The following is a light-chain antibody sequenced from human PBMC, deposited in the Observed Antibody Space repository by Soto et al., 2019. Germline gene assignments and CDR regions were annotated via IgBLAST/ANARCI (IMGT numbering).Light chain of an antibody. CDR2: KAS. CDR3: QQYKGA. J-gene: IGKJ1*01. CDR1: QSISSW. Sequence: DIQMTQSPSTLSASVGDRVTITCRASQSISSWLAWYQQKPGKAPKLLIYKASSLDSGVPSRFSGSGSGTEFTLTISSLQPDDFTTYYCQQYKGAFGQGTKVEIK. V-gene: IGKV1-5*03.